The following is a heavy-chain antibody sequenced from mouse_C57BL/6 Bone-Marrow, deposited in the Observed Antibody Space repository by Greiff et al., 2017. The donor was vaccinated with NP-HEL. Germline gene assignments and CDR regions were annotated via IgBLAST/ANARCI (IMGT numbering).Heavy chain of an antibody. Sequence: VQLQQPGAELVRPGSSVKLSCKASGYTFTSYWMHWVKQRPIQGLEWIGNIDPSDSETHYNQKFKDKATLTVDKSSSTAYMQLSSLTSEDSAVYYCARLPLSYAMDYWGQGTSVTVSS. J-gene: IGHJ4*01. CDR3: ARLPLSYAMDY. V-gene: IGHV1-52*01. CDR1: GYTFTSYW. CDR2: IDPSDSET. D-gene: IGHD6-1*01.